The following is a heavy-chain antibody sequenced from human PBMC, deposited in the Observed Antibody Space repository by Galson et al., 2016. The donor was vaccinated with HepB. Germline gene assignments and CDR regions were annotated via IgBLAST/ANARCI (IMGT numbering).Heavy chain of an antibody. CDR2: IKQDGSEK. CDR3: ARGAVAVTGIVDY. CDR1: EFTFSNYL. Sequence: SLRLSCAASEFTFSNYLMNWVRRAPGKRLEWVANIKQDGSEKYYVDSVRGRFTVSRDNAKNSLYLQMTSLRAEDTAMYYCARGAVAVTGIVDYWGQGTLVTVSS. V-gene: IGHV3-7*01. D-gene: IGHD6-19*01. J-gene: IGHJ4*02.